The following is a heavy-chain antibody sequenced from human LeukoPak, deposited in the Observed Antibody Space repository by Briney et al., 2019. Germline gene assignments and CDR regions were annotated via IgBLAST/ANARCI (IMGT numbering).Heavy chain of an antibody. D-gene: IGHD6-13*01. CDR3: ARDVAAGAYGMDV. V-gene: IGHV3-21*01. J-gene: IGHJ6*02. CDR2: ISSSSSYI. CDR1: GFTFSSYS. Sequence: GGSLRLSCAASGFTFSSYSMNWVRQAPGKGLEWVSSISSSSSYIYYADSVKGRFTISRDNAKNSLYLQMNSLRAGDTAVYYCARDVAAGAYGMDVWGQGTTVTVSS.